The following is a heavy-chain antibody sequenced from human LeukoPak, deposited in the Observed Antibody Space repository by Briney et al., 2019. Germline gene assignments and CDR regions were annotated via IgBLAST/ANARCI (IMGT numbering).Heavy chain of an antibody. CDR2: IYYSGST. J-gene: IGHJ3*02. Sequence: SETLSLTCAVSGGSISSYYWSWIRQPPGKGLEWIGYIYYSGSTNYNPSLKSRVTISVDRSKNQFSLKLSSVTAADTAVYYCARAWSSDAFDIWGQGTMVTVSS. CDR3: ARAWSSDAFDI. V-gene: IGHV4-59*12. CDR1: GGSISSYY.